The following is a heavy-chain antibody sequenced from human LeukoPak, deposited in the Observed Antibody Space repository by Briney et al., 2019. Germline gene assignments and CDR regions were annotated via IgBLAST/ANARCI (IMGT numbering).Heavy chain of an antibody. Sequence: GGSLRLSCAASGFTFSSYAMSWVRQAPRKGLDWVSAISGSGGGTYYADSVKGRFTLSRDNSKNTLYLQMNSLRAEDTAVYYCAKPPYGSGSYHPTYFDYWGQGTLVTVSS. CDR1: GFTFSSYA. D-gene: IGHD3-10*01. CDR2: ISGSGGGT. J-gene: IGHJ4*02. V-gene: IGHV3-23*01. CDR3: AKPPYGSGSYHPTYFDY.